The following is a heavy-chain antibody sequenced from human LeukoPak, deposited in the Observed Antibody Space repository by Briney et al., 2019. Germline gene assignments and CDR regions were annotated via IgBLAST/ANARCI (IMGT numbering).Heavy chain of an antibody. CDR2: INAGNGNT. J-gene: IGHJ4*02. V-gene: IGHV1-3*01. CDR3: ARAGLLGGNY. CDR1: GYTFTIYA. Sequence: ASVTVSFKASGYTFTIYAMHWVRQAPGQRLEWMGWINAGNGNTKYSQKFQGRVTITRDTSASTAYMELSSLRSEDTAVYYCARAGLLGGNYWGQGTLVTVSS.